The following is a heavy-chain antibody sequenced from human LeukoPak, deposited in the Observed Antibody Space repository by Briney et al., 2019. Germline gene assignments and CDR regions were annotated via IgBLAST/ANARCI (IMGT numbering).Heavy chain of an antibody. V-gene: IGHV3-49*03. J-gene: IGHJ4*02. Sequence: GGSLRLSCTASGFIFGDYAMSWFRQAPGKGLEWVGFIRSKTYGGAKEYAASVKGRFTISRDNAKNSLYLQMNSLRAEDTAVYYCAYGSGTEEDYWGQGTLVTVSS. D-gene: IGHD3-10*01. CDR3: AYGSGTEEDY. CDR1: GFIFGDYA. CDR2: IRSKTYGGAK.